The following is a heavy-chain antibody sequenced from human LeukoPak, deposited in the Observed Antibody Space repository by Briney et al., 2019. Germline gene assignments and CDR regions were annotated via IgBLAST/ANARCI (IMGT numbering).Heavy chain of an antibody. V-gene: IGHV1-46*01. CDR3: ARAQGYDFWSGYWFPVGQYEKYYYYYGMDV. Sequence: ASVKVSCKASGYTFTSYYMHWVRRAPGQGLEWMGIINPSSGSTGYAQKFQGRVTMTRDTSTSTVYMELSSLRSEDTAVYYCARAQGYDFWSGYWFPVGQYEKYYYYYGMDVWGQGTTVTVSS. CDR2: INPSSGST. J-gene: IGHJ6*02. CDR1: GYTFTSYY. D-gene: IGHD3-3*01.